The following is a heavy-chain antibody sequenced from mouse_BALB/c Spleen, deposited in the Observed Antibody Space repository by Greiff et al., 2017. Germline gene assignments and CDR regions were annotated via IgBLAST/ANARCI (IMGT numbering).Heavy chain of an antibody. Sequence: QVQLQQSGAELVKPGASVKLSCKASGYTFTSYYMYWVKPRPGQGLEWIGEINPSNGCTNFNEKFKSKATLTVDKSSSTAYMQLSSLTADDSAVYYCTSLAYWGQGTLVTVSA. V-gene: IGHV1S81*02. J-gene: IGHJ3*01. CDR2: INPSNGCT. CDR1: GYTFTSYY. CDR3: TSLAY.